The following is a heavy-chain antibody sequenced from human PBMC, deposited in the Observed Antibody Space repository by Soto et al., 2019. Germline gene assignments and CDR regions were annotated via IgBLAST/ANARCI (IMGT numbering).Heavy chain of an antibody. V-gene: IGHV4-39*01. CDR2: IYYSGST. CDR1: GGSISSSSYY. D-gene: IGHD2-21*02. Sequence: QLQLQESGPGLVKPSETLSLTCTVSGGSISSSSYYWGWIRQPPGKGLEWIGSIYYSGSTYYNPSLKSRVTISVDTSKNQFSLELSSGTAADTAVYYCARRRDFPSDDYWGQGTLVTVSS. CDR3: ARRRDFPSDDY. J-gene: IGHJ4*02.